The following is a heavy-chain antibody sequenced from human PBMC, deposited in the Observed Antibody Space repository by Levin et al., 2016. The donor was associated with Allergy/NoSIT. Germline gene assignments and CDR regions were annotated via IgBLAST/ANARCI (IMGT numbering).Heavy chain of an antibody. CDR2: TSSSGIST. V-gene: IGHV3-23*01. J-gene: IGHJ3*01. Sequence: GESLKISCAASGFTFRDFAMSWVRQAPGKGLEWVSGTSSSGISTYNADSVEGRFSISRDNSRTTLYLQMNSLRVADTAVYYCTREYPKGYHLLVSVGRRHDTFDVWGQGTRVAVS. CDR3: TREYPKGYHLLVSVGRRHDTFDV. D-gene: IGHD2-2*01. CDR1: GFTFRDFA.